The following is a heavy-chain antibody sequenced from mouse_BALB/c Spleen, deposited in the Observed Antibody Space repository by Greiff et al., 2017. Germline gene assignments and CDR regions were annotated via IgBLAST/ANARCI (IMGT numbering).Heavy chain of an antibody. CDR2: IDTSDSYT. V-gene: IGHV1-69*01. J-gene: IGHJ2*01. CDR1: GYTFTDYW. Sequence: QVQLQQSGAELVMPGASVKMSCKASGYTFTDYWMHWVKQRPGQGLEWIGAIDTSDSYTSYNQKFKGKATLTVDESSSTAYMQLSSLTSEDSAVYYCANWDFDYWGQGTTLTVSS. D-gene: IGHD4-1*01. CDR3: ANWDFDY.